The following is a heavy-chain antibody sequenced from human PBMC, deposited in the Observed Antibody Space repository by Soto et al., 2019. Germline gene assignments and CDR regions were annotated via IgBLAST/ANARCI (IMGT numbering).Heavy chain of an antibody. CDR3: ARIGPNGMDV. CDR1: GFSPSTSGMR. V-gene: IGHV2-70*04. Sequence: SGPTLVNPTQTLTLTCTFSGFSPSTSGMRVSWIRQPPGKALEWLARIDWDDDKFYSTSLKTRLTISKDTSKNQVVLTMTNMDPVDTATYYCARIGPNGMDVWGQGTTVTVSS. CDR2: IDWDDDK. J-gene: IGHJ6*02.